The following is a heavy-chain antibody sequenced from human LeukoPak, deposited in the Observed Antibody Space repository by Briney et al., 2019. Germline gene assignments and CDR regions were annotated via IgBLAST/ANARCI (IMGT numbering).Heavy chain of an antibody. CDR1: GFPVSRNY. CDR3: AREDYYDSSGYYYED. V-gene: IGHV3-53*01. Sequence: PGGSPRLLCCASGFPVSRNYMSWVRQAPGKGLEGGSVIYSGGSTYYADSVKGRFTISRDNTKNTLYLQMNSLRAEDTAVYYCAREDYYDSSGYYYEDWGQGTLVTVSS. CDR2: IYSGGST. J-gene: IGHJ4*02. D-gene: IGHD3-22*01.